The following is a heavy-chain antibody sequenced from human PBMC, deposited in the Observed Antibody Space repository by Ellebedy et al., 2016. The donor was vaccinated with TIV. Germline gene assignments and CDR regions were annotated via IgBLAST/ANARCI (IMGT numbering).Heavy chain of an antibody. Sequence: SETLSLTXTVSGGSISSGGYYWSWIRQHPGKGLEWIGYIYYSGSTYYNPSLKSRVTISVDTSKNQFSLKLSSVTAADTAVYYCARAASDHYYYYGMDVWGQGTTVTVSS. CDR1: GGSISSGGYY. V-gene: IGHV4-31*03. J-gene: IGHJ6*02. CDR2: IYYSGST. D-gene: IGHD6-25*01. CDR3: ARAASDHYYYYGMDV.